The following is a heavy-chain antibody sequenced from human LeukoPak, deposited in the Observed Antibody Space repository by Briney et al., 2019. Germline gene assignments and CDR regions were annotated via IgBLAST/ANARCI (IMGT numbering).Heavy chain of an antibody. J-gene: IGHJ6*02. V-gene: IGHV4-59*08. Sequence: SETLSLTCTVSGDSISSYYWTWIRQPPGKGLEWLGHIYYSGRTNYNPSPKSRVPISVDTSKTQFPLKLRSVTASDTAVYSRARLRGGSYAPDAYFYYGMDVWGQGTTVIVSS. CDR1: GDSISSYY. CDR2: IYYSGRT. CDR3: ARLRGGSYAPDAYFYYGMDV. D-gene: IGHD1-26*01.